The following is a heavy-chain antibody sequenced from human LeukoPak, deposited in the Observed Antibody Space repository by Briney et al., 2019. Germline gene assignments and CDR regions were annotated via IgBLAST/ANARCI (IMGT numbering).Heavy chain of an antibody. CDR1: GYSLGKNYY. CDR3: ARYDSRGSASTRFDY. V-gene: IGHV4-38-2*01. Sequence: SETLSLTCAVSGYSLGKNYYWGWIRQPPGKGLEWIGRIYGTGSTSYNPSLMNRATMSVDTSKNHFSLKLTSVTAADTAVYYCARYDSRGSASTRFDYWGQGILVTISS. J-gene: IGHJ4*02. CDR2: IYGTGST. D-gene: IGHD3-16*01.